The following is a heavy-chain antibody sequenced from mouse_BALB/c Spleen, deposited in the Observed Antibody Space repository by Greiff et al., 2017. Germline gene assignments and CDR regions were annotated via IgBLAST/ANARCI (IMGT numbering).Heavy chain of an antibody. CDR1: GFNFKDTY. D-gene: IGHD3-3*01. V-gene: IGHV14-3*02. Sequence: VQLQQSGAEFVKPGASVKLSCTASGFNFKDTYMHWVKQRPEQGLEWIGRIDPPNGNTKYDPKFQGKATITADTSSNTAYLQLSSLTSEDTAVYYCATGAEPFAYWGQGTLVTVSS. CDR2: IDPPNGNT. J-gene: IGHJ3*01. CDR3: ATGAEPFAY.